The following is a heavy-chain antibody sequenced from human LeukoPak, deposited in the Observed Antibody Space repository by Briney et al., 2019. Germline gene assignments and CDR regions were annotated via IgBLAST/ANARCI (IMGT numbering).Heavy chain of an antibody. V-gene: IGHV1-2*02. CDR1: GYTFTDYY. Sequence: GASVKVSCKAAGYTFTDYYMHWVRQAPGQGLEWMGWINPNSGGTNYAQKFQGRVTMTRDTSISTAYMELSRLRSDDTAVYYCARPIDIAAAGPNSWFDPWGQGTLVTVSS. D-gene: IGHD6-13*01. CDR2: INPNSGGT. J-gene: IGHJ5*02. CDR3: ARPIDIAAAGPNSWFDP.